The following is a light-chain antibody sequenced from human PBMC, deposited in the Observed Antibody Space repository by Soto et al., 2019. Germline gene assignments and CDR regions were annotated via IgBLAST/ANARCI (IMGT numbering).Light chain of an antibody. CDR3: SSYTTSSTYV. J-gene: IGLJ1*01. V-gene: IGLV2-18*02. CDR1: SSDVGSYNR. Sequence: QSVLTKPPSVSGSPGQSVAISCTGTSSDVGSYNRVSWYQQPPGTAPKLMIFDVSNRPSGVPDRFSGSKSGNTASLTISGLQAEDDAYYYCSSYTTSSTYVFGTGTKVTVL. CDR2: DVS.